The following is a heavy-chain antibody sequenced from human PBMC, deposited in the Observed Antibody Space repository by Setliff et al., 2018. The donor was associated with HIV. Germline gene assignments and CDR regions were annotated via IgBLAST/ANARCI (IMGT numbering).Heavy chain of an antibody. V-gene: IGHV4-30-4*01. J-gene: IGHJ4*02. CDR3: ARAPRLVPAVSYFDY. CDR2: IYYSGST. D-gene: IGHD2-2*01. CDR1: GGSVGSGSYY. Sequence: PSETLSLTCSVSGGSVGSGSYYWSWIRQPPGKGLEWLGYIYYSGSTYYNPSLKSRVTISVDTSKNQFSLKLTSVTAADTAVYFCARAPRLVPAVSYFDYWGQGTLVTVSS.